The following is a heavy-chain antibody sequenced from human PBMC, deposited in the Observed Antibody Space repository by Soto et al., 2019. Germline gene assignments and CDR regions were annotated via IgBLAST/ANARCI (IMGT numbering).Heavy chain of an antibody. V-gene: IGHV3-23*01. CDR2: ISGSGGST. D-gene: IGHD3-10*01. J-gene: IGHJ6*02. CDR3: AKRSGSGIYYYGMDV. CDR1: GFTFSSYA. Sequence: PGGSLRLSCAASGFTFSSYAMSWVRQAPGKGLEWVSAISGSGGSTYYADSVKGRFTISRDNSKNTLYLQMNSLRAEDTAVYYCAKRSGSGIYYYGMDVWGQGTTVTVSS.